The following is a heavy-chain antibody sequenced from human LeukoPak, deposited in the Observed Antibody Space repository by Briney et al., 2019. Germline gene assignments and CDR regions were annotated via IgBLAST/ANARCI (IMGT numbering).Heavy chain of an antibody. V-gene: IGHV1-46*01. D-gene: IGHD2-21*01. Sequence: ASVKVSCKASGGTFSSYAISWVRQAPGQGLEWMGIINPSGGSTSYAQKFQGRVTMTRDTSTSIVYMELSSLRSEDTAVYYCARDRRESIVALGYWGQGTLVTVSS. CDR3: ARDRRESIVALGY. CDR2: INPSGGST. CDR1: GGTFSSYA. J-gene: IGHJ4*02.